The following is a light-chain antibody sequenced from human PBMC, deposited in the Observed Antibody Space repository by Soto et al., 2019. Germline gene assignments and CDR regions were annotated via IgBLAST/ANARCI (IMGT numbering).Light chain of an antibody. CDR3: QSCDSSLSGSGV. Sequence: QSALTQPPSVSGAPGQRGTISCTGTSSNIGAGYDVHWYQQFPGTAPKLLIYGNGNRPSGVPDRFSGSKSGTSASLAITGLQAEDEATYYCQSCDSSLSGSGVFGTGTKVTVL. J-gene: IGLJ1*01. CDR2: GNG. CDR1: SSNIGAGYD. V-gene: IGLV1-40*01.